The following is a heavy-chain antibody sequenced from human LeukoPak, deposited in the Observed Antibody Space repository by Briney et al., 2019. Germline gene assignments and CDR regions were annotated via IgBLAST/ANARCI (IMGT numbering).Heavy chain of an antibody. CDR2: ICYSGST. CDR3: ARLYYDSSGCLDY. V-gene: IGHV4-39*07. Sequence: SETLSLTCTVSGGSISSSSYYWGWIRQPPGKGLEWIVSICYSGSTYYNPSLKSRVTISVDTSKNQFSLKLSSVTAADTAVYYCARLYYDSSGCLDYWGQGTLVTVSS. D-gene: IGHD3-22*01. CDR1: GGSISSSSYY. J-gene: IGHJ4*02.